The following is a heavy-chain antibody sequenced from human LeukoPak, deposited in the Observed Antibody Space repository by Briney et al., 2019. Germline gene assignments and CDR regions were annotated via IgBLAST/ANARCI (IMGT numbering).Heavy chain of an antibody. Sequence: GASVKVSCKASGYTFTGYYMHWVRQAPGQGLGWMGWINPNSGGTNYAQIFQGRVTMTRDTSISTVYMELSRLRSDDTAVYYCAREVYELWLDTNWFDPWGQGTLVTVSS. J-gene: IGHJ5*02. CDR2: INPNSGGT. V-gene: IGHV1-2*02. D-gene: IGHD6-19*01. CDR3: AREVYELWLDTNWFDP. CDR1: GYTFTGYY.